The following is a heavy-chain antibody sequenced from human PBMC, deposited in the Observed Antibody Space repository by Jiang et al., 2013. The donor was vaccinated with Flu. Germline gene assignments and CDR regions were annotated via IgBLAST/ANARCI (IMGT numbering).Heavy chain of an antibody. J-gene: IGHJ6*01. Sequence: GSGLVKPSETLSLTCTVSGGSISSSSYYWGWIRQPPGKGLEWIGSIYYSGSTYYNPSLKSRVTISVDTSKNQFSLKLSSVTAADTAVYYCARGFNYDILTGYYRVYGMDV. D-gene: IGHD3-9*01. CDR1: GGSISSSSYY. CDR3: ARGFNYDILTGYYRVYGMDV. V-gene: IGHV4-39*01. CDR2: IYYSGST.